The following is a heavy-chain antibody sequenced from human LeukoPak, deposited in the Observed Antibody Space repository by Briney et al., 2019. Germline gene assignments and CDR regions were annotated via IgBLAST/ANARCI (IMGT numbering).Heavy chain of an antibody. J-gene: IGHJ4*02. CDR1: GGTFSSYA. Sequence: GASVKVSCKASGGTFSSYAISWVRQAPGQGLEWMGGIVPIFGTANYAQKFQGRVTITADESTSTAYMELSSLRSEDTAAYYCARDEPRGAAQVYWGQGTLVTVSS. CDR3: ARDEPRGAAQVY. D-gene: IGHD6-6*01. V-gene: IGHV1-69*13. CDR2: IVPIFGTA.